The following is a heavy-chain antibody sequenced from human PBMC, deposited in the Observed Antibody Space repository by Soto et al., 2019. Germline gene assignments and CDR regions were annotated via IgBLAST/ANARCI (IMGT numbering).Heavy chain of an antibody. D-gene: IGHD3-22*01. CDR3: VRSGYVKAFDY. CDR2: INAGNGNT. Sequence: QVQLVQSGAEEKKPGASVKVSCKASGYTFTSYAMHWVRQAPGQRLEWMGWINAGNGNTKYSQKCQGRVTITRDTSASTAYMELSSLRSEDTAVYYCVRSGYVKAFDYWGQGTLVTVSS. J-gene: IGHJ4*02. V-gene: IGHV1-3*05. CDR1: GYTFTSYA.